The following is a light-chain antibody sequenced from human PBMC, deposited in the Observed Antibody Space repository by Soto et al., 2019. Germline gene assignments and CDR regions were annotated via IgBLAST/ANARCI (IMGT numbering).Light chain of an antibody. CDR1: QTISAY. J-gene: IGKJ4*01. V-gene: IGKV1-39*01. Sequence: DIQMTQSPSSLSASVGDRVTITCRASQTISAYLNWYQQKPGKAPQLLIFAAFALQSGVPSRFSGSGSGTDFTLTISSLQHEDVETYYCQKYNSAPLTLGGGTTVDIK. CDR3: QKYNSAPLT. CDR2: AAF.